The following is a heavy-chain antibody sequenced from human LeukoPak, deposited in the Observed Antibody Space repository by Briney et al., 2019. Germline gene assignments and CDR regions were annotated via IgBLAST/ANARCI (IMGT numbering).Heavy chain of an antibody. CDR2: INWSGGST. V-gene: IGHV3-20*04. D-gene: IGHD1-26*01. Sequence: PGGSLRLSCAASGFIFDHYGMSWVRQAPGKGLEWVSGINWSGGSTGYADSVKGRFTISRDNAKSFLYLQMNSLRGEDTALYYCARGAPRGSQGWFDPWGQGTLVTVSS. CDR1: GFIFDHYG. J-gene: IGHJ5*02. CDR3: ARGAPRGSQGWFDP.